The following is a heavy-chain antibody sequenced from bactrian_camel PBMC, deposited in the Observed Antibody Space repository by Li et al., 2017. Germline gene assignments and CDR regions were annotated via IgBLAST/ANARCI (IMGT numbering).Heavy chain of an antibody. D-gene: IGHD2*01. J-gene: IGHJ6*01. Sequence: HVQLVESGGGLVQPGGSLRLSCAGSGFTTSNYWIYWVRQAPGRGLEWVSSINTGSGTTYYAESVEGRFTISRDNAKNTLYLQMNSLKPEDTAMYYCAAAPRPPGGLESGGYCYVQHFAYWGQGTQVTVS. CDR2: INTGSGTT. V-gene: IGHV3S1*01. CDR3: AAAPRPPGGLESGGYCYVQHFAY. CDR1: GFTTSNYW.